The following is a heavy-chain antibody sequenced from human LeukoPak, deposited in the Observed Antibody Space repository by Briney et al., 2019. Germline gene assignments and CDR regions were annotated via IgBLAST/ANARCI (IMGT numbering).Heavy chain of an antibody. V-gene: IGHV1-58*02. D-gene: IGHD2-21*02. CDR2: IVVGSGNT. CDR1: GFTFTSSA. CDR3: AAEPLVTASPPLYYYYGMDV. J-gene: IGHJ6*02. Sequence: ASVKVSCKASGFTFTSSAMQRVRQARGQRLEWIGWIVVGSGNTNYAQKFQERVTITRDMSTSTAYMELSSLRSEDTAVYYCAAEPLVTASPPLYYYYGMDVWGQGTTVTVSS.